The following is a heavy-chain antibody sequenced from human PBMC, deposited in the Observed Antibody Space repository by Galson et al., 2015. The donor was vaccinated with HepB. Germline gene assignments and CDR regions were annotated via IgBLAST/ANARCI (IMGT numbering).Heavy chain of an antibody. CDR2: IYYSGST. V-gene: IGHV4-61*05. CDR1: GGSISSSIYY. J-gene: IGHJ5*02. Sequence: SETLSLTCTVSGGSISSSIYYWDWIRQPPGTGLEWIGYIYYSGSTNYNPSLKSRVTISVDTSKNQFSLKLSSVTAADTAVYYCARASVVYGFGDTCWFDPWGQGTLVTVSS. CDR3: ARASVVYGFGDTCWFDP. D-gene: IGHD3-10*01.